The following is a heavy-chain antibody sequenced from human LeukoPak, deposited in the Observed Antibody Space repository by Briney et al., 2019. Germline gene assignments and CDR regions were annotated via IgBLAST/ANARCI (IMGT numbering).Heavy chain of an antibody. J-gene: IGHJ4*02. Sequence: PSETLSLTCTVSGGSISSSSYYWGWIHQPPGKGLEWIGSIYYSGSTYYNPSLKSRVTISVDTSKNQFSLKLSSVTAADTAVYYCARHRLDTMVRGAFFDYWGQGTLVTVSS. CDR2: IYYSGST. D-gene: IGHD3-10*01. CDR1: GGSISSSSYY. CDR3: ARHRLDTMVRGAFFDY. V-gene: IGHV4-39*01.